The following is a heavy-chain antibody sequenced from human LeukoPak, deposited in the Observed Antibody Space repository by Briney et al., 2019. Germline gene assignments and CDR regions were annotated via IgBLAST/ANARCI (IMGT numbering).Heavy chain of an antibody. CDR1: GFTFSRYW. CDR3: ATSYDSSGCE. D-gene: IGHD3-22*01. J-gene: IGHJ4*02. V-gene: IGHV3-7*01. CDR2: IKEDGSAK. Sequence: GGSLRLSCAASGFTFSRYWMSWVRQAPGKGLEWVANIKEDGSAKYYVGSVKGRFTISRDNAKNSVYLQMNSLRAEDTAVYYCATSYDSSGCEWGQGTLVTVSS.